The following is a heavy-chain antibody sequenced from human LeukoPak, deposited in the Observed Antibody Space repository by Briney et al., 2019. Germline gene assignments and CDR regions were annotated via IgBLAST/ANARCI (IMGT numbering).Heavy chain of an antibody. J-gene: IGHJ4*02. V-gene: IGHV1-69*13. CDR3: ARDADYGFD. D-gene: IGHD4-17*01. CDR2: IIPFFGTA. Sequence: ASVKVSCKASGGSFNSYAITWVRQAPGQGLEWMGGIIPFFGTAIYAQKFQGRVTITADESTSTAYMELRSLRFEDTAVYYCARDADYGFDWGQGTLVTVSS. CDR1: GGSFNSYA.